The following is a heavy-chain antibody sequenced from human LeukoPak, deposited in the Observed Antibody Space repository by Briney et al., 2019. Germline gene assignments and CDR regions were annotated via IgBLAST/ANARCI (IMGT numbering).Heavy chain of an antibody. J-gene: IGHJ4*02. CDR2: ISAYNGNT. Sequence: ASVKVSCKASGYTLTSYGISWVRQAPGQGLEWMGWISAYNGNTNYAQKLQGGVTMTTDTSTSTAYMELRSLRSDDTAVYYCARMGEYIVVVVAATPFDYWGQGTLVTVSS. D-gene: IGHD2-15*01. CDR3: ARMGEYIVVVVAATPFDY. CDR1: GYTLTSYG. V-gene: IGHV1-18*04.